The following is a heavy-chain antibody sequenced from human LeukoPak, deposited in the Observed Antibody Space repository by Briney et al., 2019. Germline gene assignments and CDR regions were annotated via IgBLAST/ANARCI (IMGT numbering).Heavy chain of an antibody. J-gene: IGHJ6*02. CDR1: GFSVSSSY. CDR2: IYSGGTT. V-gene: IGHV3-53*01. Sequence: GGSLRLSCAASGFSVSSSYMSWVRQAPGKGLEWVSVIYSGGTTYYADSVKGRFTISRDNSKNTLYLQMNSLRAEDTAVYYCARDRPRAVWGQGTTVSVSS. CDR3: ARDRPRAV.